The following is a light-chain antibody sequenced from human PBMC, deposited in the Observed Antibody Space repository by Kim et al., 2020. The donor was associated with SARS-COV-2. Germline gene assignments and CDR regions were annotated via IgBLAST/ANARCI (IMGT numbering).Light chain of an antibody. CDR2: KNT. V-gene: IGLV1-47*01. CDR1: SSNIGNNF. CDR3: VAWDNTRTGWV. J-gene: IGLJ3*02. Sequence: ELTQPPSASGTPGQRVTISCSGSSSNIGNNFVYWYQQVPGMAPKRLIYKNTERPSGVPDRFSGSKSGTSASLAISGLRSGDEADYYCVAWDNTRTGWVFGGGTQLTVL.